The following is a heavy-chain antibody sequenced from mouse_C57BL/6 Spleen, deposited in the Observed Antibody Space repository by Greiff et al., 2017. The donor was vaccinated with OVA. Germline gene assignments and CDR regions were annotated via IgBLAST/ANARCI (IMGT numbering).Heavy chain of an antibody. Sequence: EVQGVESGGGLVKPGGSLKLSCAASGFTFSDYGMHWVRQAPEKGLEWVAYISSGSSTIYYADTVKGRFTISRDNAKNTLFLQMTSLRSEDTAMYYCARGRIYYDYDGWYFDVWGTGTTVTVSS. V-gene: IGHV5-17*01. CDR1: GFTFSDYG. CDR2: ISSGSSTI. CDR3: ARGRIYYDYDGWYFDV. D-gene: IGHD2-4*01. J-gene: IGHJ1*03.